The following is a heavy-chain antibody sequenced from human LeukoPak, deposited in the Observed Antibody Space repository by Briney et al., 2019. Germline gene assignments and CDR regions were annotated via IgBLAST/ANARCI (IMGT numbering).Heavy chain of an antibody. D-gene: IGHD5-24*01. V-gene: IGHV1-18*01. CDR2: ISAYNGNT. CDR1: GYTFTSYG. CDR3: AREREMATIRGAFDI. J-gene: IGHJ3*02. Sequence: GASVKVSCKASGYTFTSYGISWVRQAPGQGLEWMGWISAYNGNTNYAQKLQGRVTMTTDTSTSTAYMELRSLRSDDTAVYYCAREREMATIRGAFDIWGQGTMVTVSS.